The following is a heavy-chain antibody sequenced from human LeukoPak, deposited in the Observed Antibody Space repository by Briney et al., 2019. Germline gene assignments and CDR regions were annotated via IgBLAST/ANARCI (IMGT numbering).Heavy chain of an antibody. D-gene: IGHD3-22*01. J-gene: IGHJ4*02. V-gene: IGHV3-21*01. CDR2: ISSSSSYI. CDR3: AREDSSGYFSY. CDR1: GFTFSSYS. Sequence: PGGSLRLSCAASGFTFSSYSMNWVRQAPGKGLEWVSSISSSSSYIYYADSVKGRFTISRDNAKNSLYPQMNSLRAEDTAVYYCAREDSSGYFSYWGQGTLVTVSS.